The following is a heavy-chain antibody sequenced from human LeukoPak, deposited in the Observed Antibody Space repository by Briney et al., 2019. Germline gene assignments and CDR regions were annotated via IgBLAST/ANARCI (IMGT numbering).Heavy chain of an antibody. J-gene: IGHJ4*02. CDR2: IIPILGIA. CDR1: GGTFSSYA. D-gene: IGHD3-10*01. CDR3: AREAGSGIWFDY. Sequence: ASVKVSCKASGGTFSSYAISWVRQAPGQGLEWMGRIIPILGIANYAQKFQGRVTITADKSTSTAYMELSSLRSEDTAVYYCAREAGSGIWFDYWGQGTLVTVSS. V-gene: IGHV1-69*04.